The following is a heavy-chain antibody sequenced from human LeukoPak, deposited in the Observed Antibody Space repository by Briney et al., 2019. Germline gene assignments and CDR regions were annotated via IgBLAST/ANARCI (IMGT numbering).Heavy chain of an antibody. Sequence: RPGGSLRLSCSASGFTFSDYYMSWIRQAPGKGLEWVSYISSSGSTIYYAASVKRRFTISRDNAKNLLYRQMNSLRAEDTAVYDCARGGLGDRSGFAHFDAWGQGSLVTVSS. CDR1: GFTFSDYY. CDR2: ISSSGSTI. J-gene: IGHJ4*02. V-gene: IGHV3-11*01. D-gene: IGHD3-22*01. CDR3: ARGGLGDRSGFAHFDA.